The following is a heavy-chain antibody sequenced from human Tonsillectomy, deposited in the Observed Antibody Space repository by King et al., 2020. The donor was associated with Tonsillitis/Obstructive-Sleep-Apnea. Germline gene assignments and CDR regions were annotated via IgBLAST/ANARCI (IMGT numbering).Heavy chain of an antibody. D-gene: IGHD3-9*01. J-gene: IGHJ5*02. CDR1: GFTFDNYA. CDR2: ISGDSGST. CDR3: AKAGDYDILTGYTWFGP. Sequence: VQLVESGGGVVQPGGSLRLSCAASGFTFDNYAMHWVRHAPGKGLEWVSFISGDSGSTYYADSVKGRFTLSRDNSKNSLYLQMNSLRTADTALYYCAKAGDYDILTGYTWFGPWGQGTLVTVSS. V-gene: IGHV3-43*02.